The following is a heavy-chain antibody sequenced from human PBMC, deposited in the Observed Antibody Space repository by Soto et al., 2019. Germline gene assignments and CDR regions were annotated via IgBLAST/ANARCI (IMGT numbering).Heavy chain of an antibody. J-gene: IGHJ4*02. Sequence: SVNVSCKASGGTFSTYTITWVRQAPGQGLEWMGRIIPIIGIINYAQKFQGRVTITADKFTGTAYMELSSLRSEDTAVYYCAAEYYYGSSDPKGRLDWGPGPRVSVSS. CDR1: GGTFSTYT. D-gene: IGHD3-22*01. CDR3: AAEYYYGSSDPKGRLD. V-gene: IGHV1-69*02. CDR2: IIPIIGII.